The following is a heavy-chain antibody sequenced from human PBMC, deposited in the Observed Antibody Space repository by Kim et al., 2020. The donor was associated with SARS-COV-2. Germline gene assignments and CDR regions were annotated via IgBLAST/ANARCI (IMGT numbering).Heavy chain of an antibody. CDR3: AREGDGDPLNWLVP. J-gene: IGHJ5*02. D-gene: IGHD4-17*01. Sequence: SETLSLTCTVSGGSVSSGSYYWSWIRQPPGRGLEWIGYIYYSGSTNYNPSLKSRVTISVDTSKNQFSLRLNSVTAADTAVYYCAREGDGDPLNWLVPWGQGTLVTVSS. CDR1: GGSVSSGSYY. CDR2: IYYSGST. V-gene: IGHV4-61*01.